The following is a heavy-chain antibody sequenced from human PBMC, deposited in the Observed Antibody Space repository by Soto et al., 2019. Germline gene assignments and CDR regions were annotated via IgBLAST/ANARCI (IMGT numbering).Heavy chain of an antibody. CDR2: IYYSGST. CDR1: GGSISSGDYY. J-gene: IGHJ1*01. V-gene: IGHV4-30-4*01. Sequence: QVQLQESGPGLVKPSQTLSLTCTVSGGSISSGDYYWSWIRQPPGKGLEWIGYIYYSGSTYYNPXXKSRVTLSVDXXKXQXXLKLSSVTAADTAVYYCARDGDCSGGSCEAEYFQHWGQGTLVTVSS. CDR3: ARDGDCSGGSCEAEYFQH. D-gene: IGHD2-15*01.